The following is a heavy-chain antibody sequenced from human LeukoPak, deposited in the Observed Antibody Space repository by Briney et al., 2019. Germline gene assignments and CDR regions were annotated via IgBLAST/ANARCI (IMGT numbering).Heavy chain of an antibody. D-gene: IGHD2-2*01. CDR1: GYTFTSYG. V-gene: IGHV1-18*01. Sequence: ASVKVSCKASGYTFTSYGISRVRQAPGQGLEWMGWISAYNGNTNYAQKLQGRVTMTTDTSTSTAYMELRSLRSDDTAVYYCARGRGCSSTSCDDYFDYWGQGTLVTVSS. CDR2: ISAYNGNT. J-gene: IGHJ4*02. CDR3: ARGRGCSSTSCDDYFDY.